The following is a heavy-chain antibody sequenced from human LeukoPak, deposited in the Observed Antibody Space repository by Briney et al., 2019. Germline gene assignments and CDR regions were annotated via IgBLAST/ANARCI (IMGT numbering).Heavy chain of an antibody. V-gene: IGHV4-59*01. Sequence: SETLSLTCTVSGGSISSYYWSWIRQPPGKGLEWIGYIYYSGSTNYNPSLKSRVTISVDTSKNQFSLKLSSVTAADTAVYYCASRRYGGKLPRGHFDYWGQGTLVTVSS. CDR1: GGSISSYY. CDR2: IYYSGST. D-gene: IGHD4-23*01. J-gene: IGHJ4*02. CDR3: ASRRYGGKLPRGHFDY.